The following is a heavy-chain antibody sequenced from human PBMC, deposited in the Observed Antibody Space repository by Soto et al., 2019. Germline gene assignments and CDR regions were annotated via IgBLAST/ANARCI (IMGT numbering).Heavy chain of an antibody. D-gene: IGHD2-15*01. CDR2: INHSGST. Sequence: SETLSLTCAVYGGSFSGYYWSWIRQPPGKGLEWIGEINHSGSTNYNPSLKSRVTISVDTSKNQFSLKLSSVTAADTAVYYCARPTRPRYCSGGSCYSVSYHEYFQHWGQGTLVTVSS. J-gene: IGHJ1*01. CDR1: GGSFSGYY. CDR3: ARPTRPRYCSGGSCYSVSYHEYFQH. V-gene: IGHV4-34*01.